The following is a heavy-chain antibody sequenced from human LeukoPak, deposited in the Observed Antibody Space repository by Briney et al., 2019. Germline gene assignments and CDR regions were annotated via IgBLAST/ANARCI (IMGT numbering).Heavy chain of an antibody. CDR1: GFTFSKYW. V-gene: IGHV3-74*01. CDR3: AKDIFGPYDSRWYGAFDI. CDR2: INGDGSTT. Sequence: SGGSLRLSCAASGFTFSKYWMHWVRQVPGKGLVWVSLINGDGSTTNYADFVKGRFTISRDNSKNSLYLQMNSLRTEDTALYYCAKDIFGPYDSRWYGAFDIWGQGTMVTVSS. J-gene: IGHJ3*02. D-gene: IGHD3-22*01.